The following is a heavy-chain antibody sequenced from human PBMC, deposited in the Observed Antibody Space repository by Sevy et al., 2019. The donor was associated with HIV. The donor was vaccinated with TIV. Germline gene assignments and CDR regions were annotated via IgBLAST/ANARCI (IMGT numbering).Heavy chain of an antibody. V-gene: IGHV1-2*02. CDR1: GYTFTGYY. J-gene: IGHJ6*02. CDR2: INPNSGGT. Sequence: SSVKVSCKASGYTFTGYYMHWVRQAPGQGLEWMGWINPNSGGTNYAQKFQGRVTMTRETSISTAYMELSRLRSDDTAVYYCARDIRLVTLSYYYYGMDVWGQGTTVTVSS. D-gene: IGHD6-19*01. CDR3: ARDIRLVTLSYYYYGMDV.